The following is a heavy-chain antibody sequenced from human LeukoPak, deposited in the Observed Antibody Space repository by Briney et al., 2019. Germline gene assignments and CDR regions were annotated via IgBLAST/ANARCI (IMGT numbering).Heavy chain of an antibody. Sequence: ASVKVSCKVSGYTLTELSMHWLRQAPGKGLEWMGGFDPEDGETIYAQKFQGRVTMTEDTSTDTAYMELSSLRSEDTAVYYCAAEVGSNNWFDPWGQGTPVTVSS. CDR3: AAEVGSNNWFDP. D-gene: IGHD1-26*01. V-gene: IGHV1-24*01. J-gene: IGHJ5*02. CDR1: GYTLTELS. CDR2: FDPEDGET.